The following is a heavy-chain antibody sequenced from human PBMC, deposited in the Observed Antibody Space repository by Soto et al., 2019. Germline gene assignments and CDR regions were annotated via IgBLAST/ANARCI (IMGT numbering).Heavy chain of an antibody. V-gene: IGHV3-9*01. CDR3: AKAGWRELLEHWYFDL. CDR1: GFTFDDYA. Sequence: EVQLVESGGGLVQPGRSLRLSCAASGFTFDDYAMHWVRQAPGKGLEWVSGISWNSGSICYADSVKGRFTISRDNAKNSLYLQMNSLRAEDTALYYCAKAGWRELLEHWYFDLWGRGTLVTVSS. CDR2: ISWNSGSI. D-gene: IGHD2-15*01. J-gene: IGHJ2*01.